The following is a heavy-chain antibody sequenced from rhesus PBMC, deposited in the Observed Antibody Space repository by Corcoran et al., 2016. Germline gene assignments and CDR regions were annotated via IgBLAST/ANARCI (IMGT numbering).Heavy chain of an antibody. D-gene: IGHD3-22*01. CDR3: ARDNWCDYEVFDY. CDR2: IYGSSTST. V-gene: IGHV4S10*01. J-gene: IGHJ4*01. Sequence: QVQLQESGPGVVKPSETLSLTCAVSGGSISDSYRWSWIRQPPGKGLEWIGYIYGSSTSTNYSPALQMRGTISKDTSKNQCSVKLSSVTAADTAVYYCARDNWCDYEVFDYWGQGVLVTVSS. CDR1: GGSISDSYR.